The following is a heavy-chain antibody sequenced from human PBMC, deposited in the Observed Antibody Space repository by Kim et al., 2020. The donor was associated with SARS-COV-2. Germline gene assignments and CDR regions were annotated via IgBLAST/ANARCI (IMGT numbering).Heavy chain of an antibody. CDR2: IYSGGST. J-gene: IGHJ4*02. D-gene: IGHD3-9*01. CDR1: GFTVSSNY. CDR3: ARSRWYDILAYFDY. V-gene: IGHV3-53*01. Sequence: GGSLRLSCAASGFTVSSNYMSWVRQAPGKGLEWVSVIYSGGSTYYADSVKGRFTISRDNSKNTLYLQMNSLRAEDTAVYYCARSRWYDILAYFDYWGQGTLVTVSS.